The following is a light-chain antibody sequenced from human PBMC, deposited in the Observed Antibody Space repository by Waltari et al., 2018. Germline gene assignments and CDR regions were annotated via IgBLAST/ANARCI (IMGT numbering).Light chain of an antibody. J-gene: IGKJ4*01. CDR2: GAS. CDR3: QQYGSSPLT. V-gene: IGKV3-20*01. CDR1: QTVSSTY. Sequence: EIVLTQSPGTLSLSPGERATLSCRASQTVSSTYLAWYQQKPGQAPRLLIYGASSRATGIPDMFSGSDSGADFTLTISRLEPEDSAVYYCQQYGSSPLTFGGGTKVEIK.